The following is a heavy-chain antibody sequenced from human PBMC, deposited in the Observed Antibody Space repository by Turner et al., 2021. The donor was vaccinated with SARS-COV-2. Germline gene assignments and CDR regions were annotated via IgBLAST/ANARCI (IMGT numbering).Heavy chain of an antibody. Sequence: QVQLQESGPGLVKPSETLSLTCTVSGGSITSSFWSWIRQPPGKGLEWIGYIYYSGSTNYNPSLKSRVTISVDTSKNQFSLKLSSVTAADTAVYYCARNRYDFWSGYYYSWFDPWGQGTLVTVSS. CDR3: ARNRYDFWSGYYYSWFDP. J-gene: IGHJ5*02. V-gene: IGHV4-59*01. CDR2: IYYSGST. CDR1: GGSITSSF. D-gene: IGHD3-3*01.